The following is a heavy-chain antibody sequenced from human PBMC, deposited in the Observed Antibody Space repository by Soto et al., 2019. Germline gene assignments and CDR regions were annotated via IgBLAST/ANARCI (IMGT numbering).Heavy chain of an antibody. D-gene: IGHD2-2*01. CDR2: INAGNGNR. CDR1: GYTFSSYA. Sequence: ASVKVSCKASGYTFSSYAMHWVRQAPGQRLEWMGWINAGNGNRKYSQKFQGRVTITRDTSASTAYMELSSLRSEDTAVYYCARGWNQYQRAEGYYYYGMDVWGQGTTVTVSS. J-gene: IGHJ6*02. CDR3: ARGWNQYQRAEGYYYYGMDV. V-gene: IGHV1-3*01.